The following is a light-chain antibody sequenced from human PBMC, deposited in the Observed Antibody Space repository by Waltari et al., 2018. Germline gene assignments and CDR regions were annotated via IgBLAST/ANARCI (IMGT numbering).Light chain of an antibody. J-gene: IGLJ1*01. Sequence: QSALTQPASVSGSPGQSITISSTGTSSSVGTYNLVSWYQQRPGKGPKLMIYEVTKRPSGVSNRFSGSKSGNTASLTISGLQAEDEAEYYCCSYAGSKFYVFGTGTKVTVL. CDR2: EVT. V-gene: IGLV2-23*02. CDR3: CSYAGSKFYV. CDR1: SSSVGTYNL.